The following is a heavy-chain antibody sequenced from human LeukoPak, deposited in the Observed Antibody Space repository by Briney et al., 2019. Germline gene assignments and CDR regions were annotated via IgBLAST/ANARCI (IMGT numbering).Heavy chain of an antibody. CDR3: ARDPRITMIVVLVPYHQLRWFDY. CDR1: GFTFSSYS. D-gene: IGHD3-22*01. Sequence: GGSLRLSCAASGFTFSSYSMNWVRQAPGKGLEWVSSISSSSSYIYYADSVKGRFTISRDNAKNSLYLQMNSLRAEDTAVYYCARDPRITMIVVLVPYHQLRWFDYWGQGTLVTVSS. CDR2: ISSSSSYI. V-gene: IGHV3-21*01. J-gene: IGHJ4*02.